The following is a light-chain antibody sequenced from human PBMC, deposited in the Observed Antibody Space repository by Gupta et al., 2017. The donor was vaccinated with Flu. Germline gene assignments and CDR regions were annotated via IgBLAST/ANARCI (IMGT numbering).Light chain of an antibody. CDR3: QQSYSSPRT. CDR1: QTINSY. V-gene: IGKV1-39*01. CDR2: AAS. J-gene: IGKJ1*01. Sequence: GDRVTITCRTSQTINSYLNWFQQKPGKPPRLLIYAASTLQSGVPSIFSGSGSGTDFTLTITNLQPEDFATYYCQQSYSSPRTFGQGTTVEIK.